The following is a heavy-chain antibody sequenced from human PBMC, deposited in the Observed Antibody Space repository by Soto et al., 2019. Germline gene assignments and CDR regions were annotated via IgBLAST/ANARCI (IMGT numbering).Heavy chain of an antibody. CDR1: FDAFISTKDY. CDR2: IYYSEST. CDR3: ATDYRGIDYEGNLYYFGLDV. J-gene: IGHJ6*02. Sequence: TLALTCTVSFDAFISTKDYWCVSREPGGELLWWIGYIYYSESTNYNPSLKSRVTLSVDTSKNQFSLQLTSVTAADTAVYFCATDYRGIDYEGNLYYFGLDVWGQGTTVTVSS. D-gene: IGHD3-10*01. V-gene: IGHV4-61*01.